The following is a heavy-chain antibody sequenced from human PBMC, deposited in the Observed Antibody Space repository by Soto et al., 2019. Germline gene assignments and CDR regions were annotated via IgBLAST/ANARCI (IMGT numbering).Heavy chain of an antibody. V-gene: IGHV4-34*01. CDR1: GASIAGGSYY. J-gene: IGHJ5*02. Sequence: SETLSLTCSVSGASIAGGSYYWSWVRQPPGKGLEWIGEINHSGSTNYNPSLKSRVTISVDTSKNQFSLKLSSVTAADTAVYYCARRLRYFDWFRFDPWGQGTLVTVSS. CDR2: INHSGST. D-gene: IGHD3-9*01. CDR3: ARRLRYFDWFRFDP.